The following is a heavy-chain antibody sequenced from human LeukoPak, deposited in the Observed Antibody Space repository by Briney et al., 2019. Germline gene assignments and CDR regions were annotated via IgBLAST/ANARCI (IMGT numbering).Heavy chain of an antibody. D-gene: IGHD2-2*02. CDR2: IWYDGSNK. V-gene: IGHV3-33*01. J-gene: IGHJ6*03. CDR1: GFTFSIYG. Sequence: GGSLRLSCTATGFTFSIYGMHWVRQAPGKGLEWVAVIWYDGSNKYYADSVKGRFTISRDNSKNTLYLQMNSLRAEDTAAYYCARAVYIYYYYMDVWGKGTTVTVSS. CDR3: ARAVYIYYYYMDV.